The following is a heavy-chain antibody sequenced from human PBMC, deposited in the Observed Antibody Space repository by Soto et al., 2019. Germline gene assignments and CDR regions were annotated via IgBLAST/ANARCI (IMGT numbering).Heavy chain of an antibody. D-gene: IGHD3-22*01. Sequence: EVQLLESGGGLVQPGGSLRLSCAASGFTFSSYAMSWVRQAPGKGLEWVSAISGSGGSTYYTDSVKGRFTISRDNSKNTLYLQMNSLRAEDTAVYYCAKTYYYDSSGYYDYWGQGTLVTVSS. CDR2: ISGSGGST. CDR1: GFTFSSYA. J-gene: IGHJ4*02. V-gene: IGHV3-23*01. CDR3: AKTYYYDSSGYYDY.